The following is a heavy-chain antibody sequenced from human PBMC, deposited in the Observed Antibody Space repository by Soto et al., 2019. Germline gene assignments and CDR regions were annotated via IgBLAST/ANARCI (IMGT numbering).Heavy chain of an antibody. CDR2: ISGSGGNT. CDR1: GFIFSIYA. V-gene: IGHV3-23*01. D-gene: IGHD6-13*01. J-gene: IGHJ5*02. Sequence: GGSLRLSCAASGFIFSIYAMTWVRQASGKGLEWVSGISGSGGNTYYADSVKGRFTISRDNSRSTLYLQMNSLRAEDTAVYYCAKDLLYANTWYPLDPWGQGTLVTVSS. CDR3: AKDLLYANTWYPLDP.